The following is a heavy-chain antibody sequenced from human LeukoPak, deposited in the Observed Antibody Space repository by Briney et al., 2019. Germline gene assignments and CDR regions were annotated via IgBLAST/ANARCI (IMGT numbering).Heavy chain of an antibody. J-gene: IGHJ4*02. CDR1: GFTFSSYA. Sequence: GGSLRLSCASSGFTFSSYAMSWVRQAPGKGLEWVSTIGGTGVRTYYADSVKGRFTISRDNAKNSLYLQMNSLRAEDKALYYCAKDLSPHYYDSSGRFDYWGQGTLVTVSS. CDR2: IGGTGVRT. V-gene: IGHV3-23*01. CDR3: AKDLSPHYYDSSGRFDY. D-gene: IGHD3-22*01.